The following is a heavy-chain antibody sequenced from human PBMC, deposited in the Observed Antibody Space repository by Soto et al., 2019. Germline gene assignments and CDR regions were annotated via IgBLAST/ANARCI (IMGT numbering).Heavy chain of an antibody. J-gene: IGHJ6*02. CDR1: GGTFSSYA. D-gene: IGHD2-21*01. CDR3: ARGGEHIVVAAMDV. V-gene: IGHV1-69*13. Sequence: SVKVSSKASGGTFSSYAISWVRQAPGQGLEWMGGIIPIFGTANYAQKFQGRVTITADESTSTAYMELSSLRSEDTAVYYCARGGEHIVVAAMDVWGQGTTVTVSS. CDR2: IIPIFGTA.